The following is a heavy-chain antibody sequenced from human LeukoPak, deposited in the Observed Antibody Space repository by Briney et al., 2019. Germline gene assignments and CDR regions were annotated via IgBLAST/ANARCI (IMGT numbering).Heavy chain of an antibody. CDR2: IYPGDSDT. Sequence: GESLKISCKGSGYNFTDYWIGWVRQMPGKGLEWMGIIYPGDSDTRYSPSFQGQVTISVDKSLNTAYLQWTSLKASDSAMYYCAIRLYYYESSGYFLVGVHPGGTGTLVTVS. CDR1: GYNFTDYW. D-gene: IGHD3-22*01. CDR3: AIRLYYYESSGYFLVGVHP. J-gene: IGHJ5*02. V-gene: IGHV5-51*01.